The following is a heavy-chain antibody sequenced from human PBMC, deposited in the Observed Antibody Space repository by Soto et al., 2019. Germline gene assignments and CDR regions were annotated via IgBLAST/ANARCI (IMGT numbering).Heavy chain of an antibody. V-gene: IGHV2-5*02. CDR3: AHGYSYGRTYYYGMDV. D-gene: IGHD5-18*01. CDR1: GFSLSTSGVG. CDR2: IYWDDDK. Sequence: QITLKESGPTLVKPTQTLTLTCTFSGFSLSTSGVGVGWIRQPPGKALEWLALIYWDDDKRYSPSLKSRLTTTXXTXKXXVVLPMTNMDPVDTATYYCAHGYSYGRTYYYGMDVWDQGTTVTVSS. J-gene: IGHJ6*02.